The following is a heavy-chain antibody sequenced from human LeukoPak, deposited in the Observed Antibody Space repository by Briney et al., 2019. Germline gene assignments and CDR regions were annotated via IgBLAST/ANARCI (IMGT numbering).Heavy chain of an antibody. V-gene: IGHV1-3*01. D-gene: IGHD1-14*01. Sequence: ASVTVSCTTSGFTFTIYMIHWVRQAPGQSLEWMGCINAGHGDTKSSQKFQDRVTFTRDTSAATAYMELSSLRSEDTAIYYCARDLINHRYDSFDIWGQGTEVTVSS. CDR1: GFTFTIYM. CDR2: INAGHGDT. J-gene: IGHJ3*02. CDR3: ARDLINHRYDSFDI.